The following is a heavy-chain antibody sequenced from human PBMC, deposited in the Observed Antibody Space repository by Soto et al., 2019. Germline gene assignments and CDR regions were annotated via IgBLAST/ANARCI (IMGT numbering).Heavy chain of an antibody. CDR2: IIPIFGTA. CDR1: GGTFSSYA. CDR3: ARSQGGSSSLDIYYYYYYGMDV. V-gene: IGHV1-69*01. D-gene: IGHD2-15*01. Sequence: QVQLVQSGAEVKKPGSSVKVSCKAPGGTFSSYAISWVRQAPGQGLERMGGIIPIFGTANYAQKFQGRVKITADESTTTGYMELSSLRSEDTAVYYCARSQGGSSSLDIYYYYYYGMDVWGQGTTVTVSS. J-gene: IGHJ6*02.